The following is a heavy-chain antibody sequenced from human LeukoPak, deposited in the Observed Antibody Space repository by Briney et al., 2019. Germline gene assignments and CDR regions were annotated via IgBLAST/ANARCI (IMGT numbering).Heavy chain of an antibody. CDR3: AKGVAAGSNWFDP. V-gene: IGHV3-23*01. CDR2: ISASAGRP. J-gene: IGHJ5*02. CDR1: AFTFSSYA. D-gene: IGHD6-13*01. Sequence: PGGSLILSCSASAFTFSSYAMSGVRQAPGEGLEECSGISASAGRPYYADSVTGRFTISRDHSKNAPYLQMHSLRAEDTHVYYCAKGVAAGSNWFDPWGQGTLVTVSS.